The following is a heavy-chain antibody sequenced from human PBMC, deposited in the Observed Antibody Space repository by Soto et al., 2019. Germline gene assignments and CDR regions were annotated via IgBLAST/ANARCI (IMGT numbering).Heavy chain of an antibody. CDR3: VKELEARSDYSGWGAFDY. CDR2: ISSNGGST. CDR1: GFTFSSYA. V-gene: IGHV3-64D*06. J-gene: IGHJ4*02. D-gene: IGHD2-15*01. Sequence: GGSLRLSCSASGFTFSSYAMHWVRQAPGKGLEYVSAISSNGGSTYYADSVKGRFTISRDNSKNTLYLQMSSLRAEDTAVYYCVKELEARSDYSGWGAFDYWGQGTLVTVSS.